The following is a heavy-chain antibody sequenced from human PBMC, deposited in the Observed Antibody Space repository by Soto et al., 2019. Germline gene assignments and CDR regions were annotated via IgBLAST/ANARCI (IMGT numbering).Heavy chain of an antibody. CDR2: IYHSGST. Sequence: PSETLSLTCAFSGGSISSGGYSLSWIRQPPGKGLEWIGYIYHSGSTYYNPSLKSRVTISVDRSKNQFSLKLSSVTAADTAVYYCAREADYVNWFDPWGQGTLVTVSS. D-gene: IGHD4-17*01. J-gene: IGHJ5*02. CDR1: GGSISSGGYS. CDR3: AREADYVNWFDP. V-gene: IGHV4-30-2*01.